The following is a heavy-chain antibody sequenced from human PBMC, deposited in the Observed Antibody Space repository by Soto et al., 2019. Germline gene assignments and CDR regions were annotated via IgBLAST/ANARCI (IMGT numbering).Heavy chain of an antibody. V-gene: IGHV1-8*01. CDR3: ARGYIVRGMDV. Sequence: ASVKVSCKASGYTFTSYDINWVRQATGQGLEWMGWMNPDSGNTGYAQKFQGRVTMTRNTSISTAYMELSSLRSEDTAAYYCARGYIVRGMDVWGQGTTVTVSS. D-gene: IGHD2-15*01. CDR1: GYTFTSYD. J-gene: IGHJ6*02. CDR2: MNPDSGNT.